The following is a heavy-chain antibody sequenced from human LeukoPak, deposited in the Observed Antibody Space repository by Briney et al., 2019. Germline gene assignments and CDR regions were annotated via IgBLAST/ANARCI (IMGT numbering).Heavy chain of an antibody. J-gene: IGHJ4*02. Sequence: PGGSLRLSCVASGFTFSSFGMHWVRQAPGKGLEWVALIWYDGSNTYYADSVKGRFTISRDDSKNTVYLQMNSLRAEDTALYYCARGFLDFDSWGQGTLVIVS. CDR1: GFTFSSFG. CDR2: IWYDGSNT. D-gene: IGHD3-3*01. CDR3: ARGFLDFDS. V-gene: IGHV3-33*01.